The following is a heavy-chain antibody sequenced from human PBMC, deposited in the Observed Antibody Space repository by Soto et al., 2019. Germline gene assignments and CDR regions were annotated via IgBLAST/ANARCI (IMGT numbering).Heavy chain of an antibody. CDR2: ISGSGDST. D-gene: IGHD2-21*02. J-gene: IGHJ6*02. CDR1: GFTFSSYA. Sequence: GGSLRLSCAASGFTFSSYAMSWVRQAPGKGLEWVSGISGSGDSTYYADSVKGRFTISRDNSKNTLYLQMNSLRAEDTAVYYCARDLWGYCGTDCYPLDVWGQGTTVTVSS. CDR3: ARDLWGYCGTDCYPLDV. V-gene: IGHV3-23*01.